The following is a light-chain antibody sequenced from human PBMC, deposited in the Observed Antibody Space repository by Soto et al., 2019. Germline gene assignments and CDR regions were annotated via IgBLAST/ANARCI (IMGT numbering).Light chain of an antibody. CDR1: QSVLHSSNTKNY. CDR3: QQYYSTRS. V-gene: IGKV4-1*01. Sequence: DIVMTQSPGSLAVSLGERATINCKSSQSVLHSSNTKNYLAWYQQKPGQPPKLLIYWASTRESGVPDRFSGSGSGTDFTLTISSLQAEDVAVYYCQQYYSTRSFGQGTKVEIK. J-gene: IGKJ1*01. CDR2: WAS.